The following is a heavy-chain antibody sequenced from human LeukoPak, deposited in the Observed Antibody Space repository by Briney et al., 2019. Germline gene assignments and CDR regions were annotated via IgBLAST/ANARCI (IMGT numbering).Heavy chain of an antibody. Sequence: GGSLRLSCAASGFTFSDYYMSWIRQAPGKGLEWVSYISSSGSTIYYADSVKGRFTISRDNAKNSLYLQMNSLRAEDTAVYYCARSAPAAIQDGWFDPWGQGTLDTVSS. V-gene: IGHV3-11*01. CDR3: ARSAPAAIQDGWFDP. CDR1: GFTFSDYY. J-gene: IGHJ5*02. CDR2: ISSSGSTI. D-gene: IGHD2-2*02.